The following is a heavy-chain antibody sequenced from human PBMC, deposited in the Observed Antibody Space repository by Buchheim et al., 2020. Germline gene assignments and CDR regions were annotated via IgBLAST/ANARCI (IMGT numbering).Heavy chain of an antibody. CDR2: ISNDGTSN. CDR3: ARGSGSSNRYLDV. J-gene: IGHJ6*02. V-gene: IGHV3-30*03. Sequence: QVQLVESGGDVVQPGTSLRLSCAASGFTFRSFGMHWVRQAPGKGLEWVSIISNDGTSNVYGDSVKGRFIVSRDNSNDTVYLRLNDLRSDDTALYYCARGSGSSNRYLDVWGQGT. CDR1: GFTFRSFG. D-gene: IGHD2-15*01.